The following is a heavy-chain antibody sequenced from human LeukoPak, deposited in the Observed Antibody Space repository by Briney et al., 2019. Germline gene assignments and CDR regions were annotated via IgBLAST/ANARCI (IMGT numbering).Heavy chain of an antibody. V-gene: IGHV3-21*01. J-gene: IGHJ1*01. CDR2: ISTSSSYI. D-gene: IGHD6-19*01. CDR1: GFTFSSYS. Sequence: GGSLRLSCAASGFTFSSYSMNWVRQAPGKGLEWVSSISTSSSYIYYADSLEGRFTISRDNAKKSLYLQMNSLRAEDTAVYYCARDSDGVAGTTSYFQHWGQGTLVTVSS. CDR3: ARDSDGVAGTTSYFQH.